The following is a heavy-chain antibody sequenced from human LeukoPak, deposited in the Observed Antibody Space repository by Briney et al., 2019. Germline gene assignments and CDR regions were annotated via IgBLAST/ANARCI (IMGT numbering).Heavy chain of an antibody. Sequence: GGSLRLSCAASGFTFSSYAMSWVRQAPGKGLEWVSAISSSGGDRDYADSVKGRFTISRDNSRNTVYLQINSLRAEDTAVYYCAKLGGHPLHNYYVGVWGKGTTVAVSS. CDR3: AKLGGHPLHNYYVGV. D-gene: IGHD3-16*01. V-gene: IGHV3-23*01. CDR1: GFTFSSYA. J-gene: IGHJ6*03. CDR2: ISSSGGDR.